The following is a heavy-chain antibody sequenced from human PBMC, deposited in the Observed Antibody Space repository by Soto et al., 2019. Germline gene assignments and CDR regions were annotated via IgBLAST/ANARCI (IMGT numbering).Heavy chain of an antibody. Sequence: GGSLRLSCAASGFTFSSYGMHWVRQAPGKGLEWVAVLSYDGSNNYYADSVEGRFTISRDNSKYTLYLQMNSLRAEDTAVYYCAKGWSYFDYWGQGTLVTVSS. V-gene: IGHV3-30*18. CDR3: AKGWSYFDY. J-gene: IGHJ4*02. CDR2: LSYDGSNN. CDR1: GFTFSSYG. D-gene: IGHD6-13*01.